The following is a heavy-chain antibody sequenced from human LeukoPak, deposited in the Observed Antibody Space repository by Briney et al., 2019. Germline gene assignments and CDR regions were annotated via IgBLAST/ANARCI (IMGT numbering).Heavy chain of an antibody. CDR2: ITSSGGST. CDR3: AKDLRRSYGADYFDY. V-gene: IGHV3-23*01. J-gene: IGHJ4*02. Sequence: GGSLRLSCAASGFTFSSYAMSWVRQAPGKGLEWVSTITSSGGSTYYADSVKGRFTIFRDNSKNTLSLQMNSLRAEDTAVYYCAKDLRRSYGADYFDYWGQGTLVTVSS. D-gene: IGHD4/OR15-4a*01. CDR1: GFTFSSYA.